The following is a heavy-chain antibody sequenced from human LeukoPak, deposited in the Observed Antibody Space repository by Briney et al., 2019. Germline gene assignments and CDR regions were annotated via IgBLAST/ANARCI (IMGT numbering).Heavy chain of an antibody. J-gene: IGHJ4*02. D-gene: IGHD3-10*01. Sequence: ASVKVSCKASGYTFTGYYMHWVRQAPGQGLEWMGWINPNSGGTNYAQKFQGRVTMTRDTSISTAYMELSRLRSDDTAVYYCARASHYYGSGSYYSGYWGQGTLVTVSS. CDR1: GYTFTGYY. CDR3: ARASHYYGSGSYYSGY. CDR2: INPNSGGT. V-gene: IGHV1-2*02.